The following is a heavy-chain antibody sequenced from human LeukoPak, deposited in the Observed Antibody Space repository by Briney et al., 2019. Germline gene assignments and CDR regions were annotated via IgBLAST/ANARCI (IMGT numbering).Heavy chain of an antibody. CDR3: AKGRSGVTTVTKPFDY. CDR1: GGSISSGDYN. Sequence: SETLSLTCTVSGGSISSGDYNWSWIRQPPGKGLEWIGYIYYSGTTYYNPSLKSRITISVDTSKNQFSLKLSSVTAADTAVYYCAKGRSGVTTVTKPFDYWGQGTLVTVSS. V-gene: IGHV4-30-4*08. D-gene: IGHD4-11*01. CDR2: IYYSGTT. J-gene: IGHJ4*02.